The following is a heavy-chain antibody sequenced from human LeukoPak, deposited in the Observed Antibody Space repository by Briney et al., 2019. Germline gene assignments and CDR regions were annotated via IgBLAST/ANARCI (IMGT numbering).Heavy chain of an antibody. CDR1: GFTFSNYA. V-gene: IGHV3-23*01. J-gene: IGHJ4*02. CDR3: ARGLRDYGDPLDY. CDR2: ISGSGGST. Sequence: PGGSLRLSCAASGFTFSNYAMAWVRQAPGKGLEWGSAISGSGGSTYYADSVKGRFTISRDNSKNTLYLQLNNLRAGDTALYYCARGLRDYGDPLDYWGPGILVTVSS. D-gene: IGHD4-17*01.